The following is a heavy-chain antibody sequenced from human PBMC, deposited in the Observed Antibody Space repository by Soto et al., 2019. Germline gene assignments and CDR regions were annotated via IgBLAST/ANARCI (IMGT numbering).Heavy chain of an antibody. V-gene: IGHV4-34*01. D-gene: IGHD3-22*01. CDR2: INHSGST. CDR1: GGSFSGYY. J-gene: IGHJ3*02. CDR3: ARGPRVVMVPNDAFDI. Sequence: SETLSLTCAVYGGSFSGYYWSWIRQPPGKGLEWIGEINHSGSTNYNPSLKSRVTISVDTFKNQFSLKLSSVTAADTAVYYCARGPRVVMVPNDAFDIWGQGTMVTVSS.